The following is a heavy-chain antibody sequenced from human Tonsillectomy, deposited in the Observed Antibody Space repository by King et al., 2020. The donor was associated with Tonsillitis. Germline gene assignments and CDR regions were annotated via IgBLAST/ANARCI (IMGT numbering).Heavy chain of an antibody. CDR3: ARYLVRQGRLLVAVTSDAFDV. CDR1: GNSVSNNSAA. V-gene: IGHV6-1*01. CDR2: TYYRSKWYN. Sequence: VQLQQSGPGLVKPSQTLSLTCAISGNSVSNNSAAWNWIRQSPSRGLEWRGRTYYRSKWYNDYALSVKSLITINPDTSKNQFSLQLNSVTPEDTAVYYCARYLVRQGRLLVAVTSDAFDVWGQGTMVTVSS. D-gene: IGHD6-19*01. J-gene: IGHJ3*01.